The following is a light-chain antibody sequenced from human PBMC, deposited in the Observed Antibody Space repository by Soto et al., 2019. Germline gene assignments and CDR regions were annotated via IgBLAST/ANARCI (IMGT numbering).Light chain of an antibody. J-gene: IGKJ5*01. Sequence: EIVLAQSPGTLSLSPGERATLSCRSSQSVSSSHLAWYQHKPGQAPRLLVYAASSRATGSPDRFSGGGSGTDFTLTISSLEPEDFAIYYCQQANSFPITFGQGTRLEIK. CDR2: AAS. CDR1: QSVSSSH. V-gene: IGKV3-20*01. CDR3: QQANSFPIT.